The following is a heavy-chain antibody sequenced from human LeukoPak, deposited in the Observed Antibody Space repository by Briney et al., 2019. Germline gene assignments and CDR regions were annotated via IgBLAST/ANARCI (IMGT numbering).Heavy chain of an antibody. CDR2: INHSGST. CDR1: GGSFSGYY. CDR3: ARVASVEQSLVPDAFDI. D-gene: IGHD6-19*01. J-gene: IGHJ3*02. V-gene: IGHV4-34*01. Sequence: SETLSLTCAVYGGSFSGYYWSWIRQPPGKGLEWIGEINHSGSTNYNPSLKSRVTISVDTSKNQFSLKLSSVTAADTAVYYCARVASVEQSLVPDAFDIWGKGTMVTASS.